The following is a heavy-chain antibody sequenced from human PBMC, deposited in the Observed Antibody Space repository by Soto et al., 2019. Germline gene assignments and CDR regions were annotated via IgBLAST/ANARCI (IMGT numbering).Heavy chain of an antibody. D-gene: IGHD3-9*01. CDR3: ARRRRILRYFDWPRNYGMDV. V-gene: IGHV1-69*13. CDR1: GYTFTSYA. CDR2: IIPIFGTA. Sequence: SVKVSCKASGYTFTSYAMHWVRQAPGQRLEWMGGIIPIFGTANYAQKFQGRVTITADESTSTAYMELSSLRSEDTAVYYCARRRRILRYFDWPRNYGMDVWGQGTTVTVSS. J-gene: IGHJ6*02.